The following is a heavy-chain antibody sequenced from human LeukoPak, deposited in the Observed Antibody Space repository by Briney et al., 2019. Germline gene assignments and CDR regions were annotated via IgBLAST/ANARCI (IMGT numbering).Heavy chain of an antibody. CDR2: IYHSGST. CDR1: GYSISSGYY. Sequence: SETLPLTCTVSGYSISSGYYWGWIRQPPGKGLEWIGGIYHSGSTYYNPSLKSRVTISVDTSKNQFSLKLSSVTAADTAVYYCARDRNMGAFDIWGQGTMVTVSS. CDR3: ARDRNMGAFDI. V-gene: IGHV4-38-2*02. J-gene: IGHJ3*02. D-gene: IGHD2/OR15-2a*01.